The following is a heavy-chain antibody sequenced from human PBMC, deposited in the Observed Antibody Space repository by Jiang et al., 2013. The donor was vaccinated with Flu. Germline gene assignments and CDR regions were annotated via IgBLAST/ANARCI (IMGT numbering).Heavy chain of an antibody. J-gene: IGHJ4*02. CDR2: MSYDGNYK. V-gene: IGHV3-30-3*01. CDR1: RFTFSNYA. CDR3: ARDRGEFTPDWSLDL. D-gene: IGHD3-10*01. Sequence: VQLLESGGGVVQPGRSLRLSCAASRFTFSNYAMHWVRQAPGKGLQWVAVMSYDGNYKDLADFVEGRFTISRDNSRDTLYLQMNSLNTDDTAVYFCARDRGEFTPDWSLDLWGRGTLVTVSS.